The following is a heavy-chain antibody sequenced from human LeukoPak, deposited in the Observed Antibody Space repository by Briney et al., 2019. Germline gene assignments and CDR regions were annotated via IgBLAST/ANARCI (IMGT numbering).Heavy chain of an antibody. V-gene: IGHV4-4*02. CDR2: IYLGGSS. CDR1: GDCIRSRDW. J-gene: IGHJ4*02. CDR3: ARDKGIYASGSHNNAGPTPFYD. D-gene: IGHD3-10*01. Sequence: SETLSLTCAVSGDCIRSRDWWSWVRQPPGKGLEWIGEIYLGGSSNYNPSLKSRVTISLDKSKNLFSLKMNSVTAADMAVYYCARDKGIYASGSHNNAGPTPFYDWGPGTLVTVSS.